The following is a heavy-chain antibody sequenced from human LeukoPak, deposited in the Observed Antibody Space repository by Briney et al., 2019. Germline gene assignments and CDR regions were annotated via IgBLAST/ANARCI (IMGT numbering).Heavy chain of an antibody. Sequence: GGSLRLSCAASGFTFSSYSMNWVRQAPGKGLEWVSSISSSSSYIYYADSVKGRFTISRDNAKNSLYLQINSLRAEDTAVYYCARDPLALGYCSSTSCFLDWWGQGTLVTVSS. CDR2: ISSSSSYI. CDR3: ARDPLALGYCSSTSCFLDW. D-gene: IGHD2-2*01. CDR1: GFTFSSYS. J-gene: IGHJ4*02. V-gene: IGHV3-21*01.